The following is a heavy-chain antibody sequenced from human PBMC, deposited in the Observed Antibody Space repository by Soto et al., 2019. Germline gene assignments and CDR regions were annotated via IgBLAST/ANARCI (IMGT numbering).Heavy chain of an antibody. J-gene: IGHJ4*02. CDR2: ISGNGGAT. Sequence: GSLRLSCSPSGFIFENFAMHWLRQAPGRGLEYVSSISGNGGATHHADSVRGRFTISRDNSKSILFLQMSSLRPEDTAFYYCVKDYGRNWNYVFDFWGQGTLVTVSS. CDR1: GFIFENFA. D-gene: IGHD1-7*01. V-gene: IGHV3-64D*08. CDR3: VKDYGRNWNYVFDF.